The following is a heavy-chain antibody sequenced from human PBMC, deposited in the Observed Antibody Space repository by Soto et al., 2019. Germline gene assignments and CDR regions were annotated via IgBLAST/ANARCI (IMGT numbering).Heavy chain of an antibody. CDR1: GDSVSSNSAG. CDR2: TYYRSKWYY. CDR3: AREEVMSYNWFDP. V-gene: IGHV6-1*01. Sequence: SQTLSLTCAITGDSVSSNSAGWSWVRQSPSRGLEWLGRTYYRSKWYYEYAVSVRGRITINPDTSKNQYSLQLNSVTPEDTAVYYCAREEVMSYNWFDPWGQGTLVTVSS. J-gene: IGHJ5*02. D-gene: IGHD2-21*01.